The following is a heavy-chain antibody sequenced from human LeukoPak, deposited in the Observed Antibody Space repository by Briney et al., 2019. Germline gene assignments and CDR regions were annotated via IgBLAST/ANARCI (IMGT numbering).Heavy chain of an antibody. CDR2: IYSGGST. J-gene: IGHJ5*02. Sequence: PGGSLRLSCAASGFTVSSNYMSWVRQAPGKGLEWVSVIYSGGSTYYADSVKGRFTISRDNSKNTLYLQMNSLRAEDTAVYYCAKNGRIAAEPDWFDPWGQGTLVTVSS. V-gene: IGHV3-53*01. CDR3: AKNGRIAAEPDWFDP. CDR1: GFTVSSNY. D-gene: IGHD6-13*01.